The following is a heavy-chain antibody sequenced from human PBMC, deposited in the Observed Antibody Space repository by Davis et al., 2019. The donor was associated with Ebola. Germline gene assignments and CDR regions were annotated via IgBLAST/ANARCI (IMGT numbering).Heavy chain of an antibody. V-gene: IGHV3-49*04. CDR2: IRSKAYGGTT. Sequence: GESLKISCTASGFTFGDYAMSWVRQAPGKGLEWVGFIRSKAYGGTTEYAASVKGRFTISRDDSKSIAYLQMNSLKTEDTAVYYCTRGAVDHTSLQWGQGTLVTVSS. J-gene: IGHJ4*02. CDR3: TRGAVDHTSLQ. D-gene: IGHD4-23*01. CDR1: GFTFGDYA.